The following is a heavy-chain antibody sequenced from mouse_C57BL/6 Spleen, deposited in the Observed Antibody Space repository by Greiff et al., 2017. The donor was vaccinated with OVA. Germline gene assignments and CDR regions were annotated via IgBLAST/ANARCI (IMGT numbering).Heavy chain of an antibody. CDR3: ARHEGTGLYAMDY. D-gene: IGHD4-1*01. CDR1: GYTFTSYG. CDR2: IYPRSGNT. Sequence: VKLQESGAELARPGASVKLSCKASGYTFTSYGISWVKQRTGQGLEWIGEIYPRSGNTYYNEKFKGKATLTADKSSSTAYMELRSLTSEDSAVYFCARHEGTGLYAMDYWGQGTSVTVSS. J-gene: IGHJ4*01. V-gene: IGHV1-81*01.